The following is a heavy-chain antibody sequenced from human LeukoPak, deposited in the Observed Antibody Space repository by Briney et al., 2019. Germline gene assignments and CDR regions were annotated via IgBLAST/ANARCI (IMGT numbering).Heavy chain of an antibody. D-gene: IGHD6-13*01. CDR1: GGSISGYY. CDR2: ISHSGST. Sequence: SETLSLTCSVSGGSISGYYWSWIRQPPGKGLEWIGYISHSGSTNYNASLKSRVTMSVDTSRNQFSLKLSSVTAADTAVYYCARLPYSSPPRWGQGTLVTVSS. J-gene: IGHJ4*02. V-gene: IGHV4-59*01. CDR3: ARLPYSSPPR.